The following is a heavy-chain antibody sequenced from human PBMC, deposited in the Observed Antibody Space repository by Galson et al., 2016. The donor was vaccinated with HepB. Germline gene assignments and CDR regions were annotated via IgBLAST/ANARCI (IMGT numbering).Heavy chain of an antibody. CDR1: GGSFRSYY. Sequence: TLSLTCRVNGGSFRSYYWSWIRQPPGKGLEWIGEINHSGSTNYSPSLKSRVTISVDKSKNQFSLNLTSVTAADTALYYCARGGGDANWGTYRPYFDYWGQGNLVTVSS. V-gene: IGHV4-34*01. J-gene: IGHJ4*02. D-gene: IGHD3-16*02. CDR3: ARGGGDANWGTYRPYFDY. CDR2: INHSGST.